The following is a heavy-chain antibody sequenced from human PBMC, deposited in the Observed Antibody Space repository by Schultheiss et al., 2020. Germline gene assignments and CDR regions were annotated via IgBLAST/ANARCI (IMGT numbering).Heavy chain of an antibody. CDR3: AKEPYSSGWYGYFDY. D-gene: IGHD6-19*01. J-gene: IGHJ4*02. V-gene: IGHV3-23*01. CDR2: ISGSGGST. Sequence: GSLKFSCAASGFTFDDYAMHWVRQAPGKGLEWVSAISGSGGSTYYADSVKGRFTISRDNSKNTLYLQMNSLRAEDTAVYYCAKEPYSSGWYGYFDYWGQGTLVTVSS. CDR1: GFTFDDYA.